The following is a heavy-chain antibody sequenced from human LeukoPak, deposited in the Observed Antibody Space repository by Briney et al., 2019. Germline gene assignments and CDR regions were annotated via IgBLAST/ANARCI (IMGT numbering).Heavy chain of an antibody. V-gene: IGHV5-51*01. J-gene: IGHJ4*02. D-gene: IGHD5-12*01. CDR2: IYPGDSDT. Sequence: RGESLKISCKGSGYSFTSYWIGWVRQMPGKGLEWMGIIYPGDSDTRYSPSFQGQVTISADKSISSAYLQWSSLKASDTAMYYCARHPSHERGYSGSDNWGQGTLVTVSS. CDR1: GYSFTSYW. CDR3: ARHPSHERGYSGSDN.